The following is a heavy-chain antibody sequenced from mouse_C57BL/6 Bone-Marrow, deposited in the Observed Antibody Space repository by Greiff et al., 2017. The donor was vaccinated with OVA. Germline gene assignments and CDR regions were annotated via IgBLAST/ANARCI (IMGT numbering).Heavy chain of an antibody. CDR1: GYSFTGYY. Sequence: VQLKQSGPELVKPGASVKISCKASGYSFTGYYMNWVKQSPEKSLEWIGEINPSTGGTTYNQKFKAKATLTVDKSSSTAYMQLKSLTSEDSAVYYCARGDYYGSSSYYFDYWGQGTTLTVSS. J-gene: IGHJ2*01. CDR2: INPSTGGT. D-gene: IGHD1-1*01. V-gene: IGHV1-42*01. CDR3: ARGDYYGSSSYYFDY.